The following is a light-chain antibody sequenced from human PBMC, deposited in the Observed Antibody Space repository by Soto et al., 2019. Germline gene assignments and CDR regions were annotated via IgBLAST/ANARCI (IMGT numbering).Light chain of an antibody. CDR3: SSYAGNNNVV. Sequence: QSALTQPPSASGSPGQSVTISCTGTSSDVGGYNYVSWYQQHPGKAPKLMIYEVSQRPSGVPDRFSGSKSGNTASLTVSGLQAEDEADYYCSSYAGNNNVVFGTGTKVTVL. J-gene: IGLJ1*01. V-gene: IGLV2-8*01. CDR1: SSDVGGYNY. CDR2: EVS.